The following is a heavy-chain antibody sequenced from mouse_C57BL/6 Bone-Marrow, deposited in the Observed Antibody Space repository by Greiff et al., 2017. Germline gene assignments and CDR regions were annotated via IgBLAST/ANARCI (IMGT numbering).Heavy chain of an antibody. CDR1: GYTFTSYW. D-gene: IGHD4-1*01. V-gene: IGHV1-55*01. Sequence: QVQLQQSGAELVKPGASVKMSCKTSGYTFTSYWITWVKQRPGQGLAWIGDIYPTSGRTNYNEKFKSKAILTVDTSSNTAYMQLSSLTSEDSAVLYCARAGPLGRSFDYWGQGTTLTVSS. CDR2: IYPTSGRT. J-gene: IGHJ2*01. CDR3: ARAGPLGRSFDY.